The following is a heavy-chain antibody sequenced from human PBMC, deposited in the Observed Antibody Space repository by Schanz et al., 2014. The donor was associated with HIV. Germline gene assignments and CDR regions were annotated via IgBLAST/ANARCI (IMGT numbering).Heavy chain of an antibody. D-gene: IGHD2-21*02. CDR1: GGTFRTYA. CDR3: TRAYCGADCSRFYYYGTDV. J-gene: IGHJ6*02. V-gene: IGHV1-69*01. CDR2: IVPIFGTT. Sequence: QVQLVQSGAEVKKPGSSVTVSCKTLGGTFRTYAVSWVRQAPGQGLEWMGGIVPIFGTTNYAQRFQGRVSITADESTSTAYMELSGLRSEDTAVYYCTRAYCGADCSRFYYYGTDVWGQGTTVTVSS.